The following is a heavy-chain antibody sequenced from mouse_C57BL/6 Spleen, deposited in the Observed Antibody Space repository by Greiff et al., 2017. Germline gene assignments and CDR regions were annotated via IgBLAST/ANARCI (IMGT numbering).Heavy chain of an antibody. J-gene: IGHJ3*01. CDR2: IYPGDGET. Sequence: QVQLQQSGAELVKPGASVKISCKASGYAFSSYWMNWVKQRPGKGLEWIGQIYPGDGETNYNGKFKGKATLTADKSSSTAYMQLSSLTSEDSAVYFCARMGYGSSWFAYWGQGTLVTVSA. CDR1: GYAFSSYW. V-gene: IGHV1-80*01. D-gene: IGHD1-1*01. CDR3: ARMGYGSSWFAY.